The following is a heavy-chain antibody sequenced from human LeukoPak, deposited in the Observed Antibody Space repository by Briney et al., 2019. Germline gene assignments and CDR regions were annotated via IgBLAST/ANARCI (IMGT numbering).Heavy chain of an antibody. CDR3: TRVRGEYYMDV. CDR1: GFPFSSYN. CDR2: ITYITSSSSST. D-gene: IGHD3-10*01. V-gene: IGHV3-48*01. J-gene: IGHJ6*03. Sequence: GGSLRLSCAVPGFPFSSYNMNWVRQAPGKGLEWVSYITYITSSSSSTYYADSVKGRFTISRDNAKNSLYLQMNSLRAEDTAVYFCTRVRGEYYMDVWGKGTTVTVSS.